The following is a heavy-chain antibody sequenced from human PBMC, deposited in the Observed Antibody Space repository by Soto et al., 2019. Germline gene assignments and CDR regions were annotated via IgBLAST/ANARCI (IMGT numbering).Heavy chain of an antibody. V-gene: IGHV3-23*01. Sequence: GGSLRLSCATSGFTFRSYAMSWVRQAPGKGLEWVSTITSSGGNTFYAGSVKGRFTISRDNSKSTLSLQINSLKAEDTAVYYCARGEIILGVTNWYFDLWGRGTLVTVSS. D-gene: IGHD1-26*01. CDR1: GFTFRSYA. CDR2: ITSSGGNT. CDR3: ARGEIILGVTNWYFDL. J-gene: IGHJ2*01.